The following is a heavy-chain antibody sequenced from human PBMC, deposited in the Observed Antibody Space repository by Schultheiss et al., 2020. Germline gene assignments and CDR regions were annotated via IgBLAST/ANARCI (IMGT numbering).Heavy chain of an antibody. CDR3: ARLGSGWCLDY. Sequence: ASVKVSCKASGYTFTSYAMNWVRQAPGQGLEWMGWMNPNSGNTGYAQKFQGRVTMTRNTSISTAYMELSSLRSDDTAVYYCARLGSGWCLDYWGQGTLVTVSS. CDR1: GYTFTSYA. CDR2: MNPNSGNT. V-gene: IGHV1-8*02. D-gene: IGHD6-19*01. J-gene: IGHJ4*02.